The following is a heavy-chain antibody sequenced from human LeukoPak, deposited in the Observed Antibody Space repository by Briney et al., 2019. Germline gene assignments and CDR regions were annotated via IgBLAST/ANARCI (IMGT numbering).Heavy chain of an antibody. Sequence: GGSLRLSCAASGFTFSSYWMHWVRQAPGKGLVWVSRINSDGSSTSYADSVKGRFTISRDNAKNTLYLQMNSLRAEDTAVYYCARGVGYCSSTSCYWWFDPWGQGALVTVSS. V-gene: IGHV3-74*01. CDR3: ARGVGYCSSTSCYWWFDP. CDR1: GFTFSSYW. CDR2: INSDGSST. D-gene: IGHD2-2*01. J-gene: IGHJ5*02.